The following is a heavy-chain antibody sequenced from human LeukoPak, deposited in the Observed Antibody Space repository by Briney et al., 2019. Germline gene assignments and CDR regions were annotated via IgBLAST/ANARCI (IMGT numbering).Heavy chain of an antibody. V-gene: IGHV3-9*01. CDR3: AKGNWGSAFDI. D-gene: IGHD7-27*01. J-gene: IGHJ3*02. CDR2: ITWNSSRT. CDR1: GFTFNDYT. Sequence: PGRSLRLSCAASGFTFNDYTMHWVRQAPGKGLEWVSGITWNSSRTDYADSVDGRFTISRDNAKNSLYLQMNSLRPEDTAFYYCAKGNWGSAFDIWGQGTLVTVSS.